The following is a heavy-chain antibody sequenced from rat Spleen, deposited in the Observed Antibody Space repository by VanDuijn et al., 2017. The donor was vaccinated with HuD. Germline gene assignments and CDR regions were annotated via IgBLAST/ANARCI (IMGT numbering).Heavy chain of an antibody. CDR2: IWGNGNT. Sequence: QVQLKESGPGLVQPSQTLSLTCTVSGFSLSSYGVIWVRQPPGKGLEWMGVIWGNGNTNYNSALKSRLSISRDPSKNQVFLRRKSRKTEETAMYLCARNRIIRGTWGVMDAWGQGASVTVSS. CDR3: ARNRIIRGTWGVMDA. J-gene: IGHJ4*01. D-gene: IGHD4-3*01. V-gene: IGHV2-13*01. CDR1: GFSLSSYG.